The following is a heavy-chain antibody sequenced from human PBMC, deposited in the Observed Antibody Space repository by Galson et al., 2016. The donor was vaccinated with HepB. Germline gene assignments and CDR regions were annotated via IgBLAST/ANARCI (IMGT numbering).Heavy chain of an antibody. CDR1: GGSLSDNY. V-gene: IGHV4-34*01. CDR2: INHSGST. CDR3: ARCLRGRGGPEGLLDP. Sequence: ETLSLTCGVFGGSLSDNYWNWIRQTPGKELEWIAEINHSGSTNYNPSLRSRVRISVDTAKNQVSLKLSSVTAADTAIYYCARCLRGRGGPEGLLDPWGQGILVTVSS. J-gene: IGHJ5*02. D-gene: IGHD3-10*01.